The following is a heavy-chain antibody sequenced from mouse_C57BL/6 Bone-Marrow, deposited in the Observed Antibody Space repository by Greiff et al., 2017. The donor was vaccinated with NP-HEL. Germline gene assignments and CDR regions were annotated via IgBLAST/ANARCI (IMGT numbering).Heavy chain of an antibody. CDR2: IYPGDGDT. V-gene: IGHV1-82*01. CDR3: ARDPGYDRFDY. D-gene: IGHD2-2*01. J-gene: IGHJ2*01. CDR1: GYAFSSSW. Sequence: VQGVESGPELVKPGASVKISCKASGYAFSSSWMNWVKQRPGKGLEWIGRIYPGDGDTNYNGKFKGKATLTADKSSSTAYMQLSSLTSEDSAVYFCARDPGYDRFDYWGQGTTLTVSS.